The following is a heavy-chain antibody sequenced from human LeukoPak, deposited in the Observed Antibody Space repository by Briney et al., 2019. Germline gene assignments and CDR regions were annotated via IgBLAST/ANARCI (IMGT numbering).Heavy chain of an antibody. V-gene: IGHV1-2*02. J-gene: IGHJ4*02. CDR2: INPNSGGT. CDR1: GYTFTSYA. D-gene: IGHD3-22*01. CDR3: ARATYDSSGYYRSFLDY. Sequence: ASVTVSYKASGYTFTSYAMNWVRQAPGQGREWMGWINPNSGGTNYAQKFQGRVTMTRDTSISTAYMELSRLRSDDTAVYYCARATYDSSGYYRSFLDYCGQGTLVTVSS.